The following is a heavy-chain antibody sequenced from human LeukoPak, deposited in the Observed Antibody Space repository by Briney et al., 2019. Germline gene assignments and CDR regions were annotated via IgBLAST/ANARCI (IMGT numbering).Heavy chain of an antibody. CDR2: ISGSGGAT. V-gene: IGHV3-23*01. CDR1: GFTFNSFA. CDR3: AKNYGSGTYYNYFDS. Sequence: GSLRLSCAASGFTFNSFAMSWVRRAPGKGLEWVSSISGSGGATYYADSVKGRFTISRDNSENTLYLQINSLRAEDTAVFYCAKNYGSGTYYNYFDSWGQGTLVTVSS. D-gene: IGHD3-10*01. J-gene: IGHJ4*02.